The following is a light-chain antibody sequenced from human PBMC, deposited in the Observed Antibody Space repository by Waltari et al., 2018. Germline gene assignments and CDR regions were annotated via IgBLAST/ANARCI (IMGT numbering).Light chain of an antibody. J-gene: IGKJ4*01. CDR2: WAS. CDR1: QSVLYRGNNENY. CDR3: QQFYSTPLT. V-gene: IGKV4-1*01. Sequence: DIVITQSPDPLAVSLGEQAPINCKSSQSVLYRGNNENYLAWYQQKPGQPPKLLIYWASTRESGVPDRFSGSGSGTDFTLTISSLKAEDVAVYYCQQFYSTPLTFGGGTKVEIK.